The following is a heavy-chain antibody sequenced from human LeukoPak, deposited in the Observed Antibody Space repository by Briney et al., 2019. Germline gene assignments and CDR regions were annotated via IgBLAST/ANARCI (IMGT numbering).Heavy chain of an antibody. CDR3: ARHGMAWFDP. J-gene: IGHJ5*02. CDR2: INHVGIT. Sequence: SETLSLTCTVSGGSISSSSYYWSWIRQPPGKGLEWIVEINHVGITKYKPSSKSRITIAVNMNKNQFSLNLNSVTAADTAVYYCARHGMAWFDPWGQGTLVTVSS. V-gene: IGHV4-39*01. D-gene: IGHD5-24*01. CDR1: GGSISSSSYY.